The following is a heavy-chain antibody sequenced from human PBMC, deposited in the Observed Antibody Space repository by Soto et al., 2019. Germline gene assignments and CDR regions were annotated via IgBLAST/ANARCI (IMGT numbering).Heavy chain of an antibody. D-gene: IGHD6-19*01. CDR2: ISGSGGST. Sequence: EVQLLESGGGLVQPGGSLRLSCAASGFTFSSYAMNWVRQAPGKGLEWVSTISGSGGSTYYADSVKGRFTISRDTSKNTLYLQMNSLRAKDTAVYYCAKDPHRLDCFDLWGRGTLVTVSS. J-gene: IGHJ2*01. CDR1: GFTFSSYA. V-gene: IGHV3-23*01. CDR3: AKDPHRLDCFDL.